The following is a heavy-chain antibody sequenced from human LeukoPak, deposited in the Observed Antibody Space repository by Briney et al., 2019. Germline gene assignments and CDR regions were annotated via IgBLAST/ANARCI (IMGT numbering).Heavy chain of an antibody. CDR2: IYYSGST. J-gene: IGHJ4*02. V-gene: IGHV4-59*01. Sequence: SETLSLTCTVSGGSISSYYWSWIRQPPGKGLEWIGYIYYSGSTNYNPSLKSRVTISVDTSKNQFSLKLSSVTAADTAVYYCASLRGSGWLQHFDYWGQGTLVTVSS. CDR1: GGSISSYY. CDR3: ASLRGSGWLQHFDY. D-gene: IGHD5-24*01.